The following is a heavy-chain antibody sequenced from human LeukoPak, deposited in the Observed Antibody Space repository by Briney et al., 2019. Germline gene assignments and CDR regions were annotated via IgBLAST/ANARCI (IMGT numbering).Heavy chain of an antibody. Sequence: PGGSLRLSCAASGFTFSDFGMNWVRQAPGKGLEWVAVISYDGSNKYYADSVKGRFTISRDNSKNTLYLQMSSLRAEDTAVYYCARIRRVSGGWYADDSWGQGTLVTVSS. CDR3: ARIRRVSGGWYADDS. CDR1: GFTFSDFG. D-gene: IGHD6-19*01. CDR2: ISYDGSNK. V-gene: IGHV3-30*15. J-gene: IGHJ4*02.